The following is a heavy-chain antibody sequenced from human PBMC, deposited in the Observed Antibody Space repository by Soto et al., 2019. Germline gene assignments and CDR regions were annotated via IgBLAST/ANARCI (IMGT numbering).Heavy chain of an antibody. D-gene: IGHD6-13*01. J-gene: IGHJ4*02. CDR1: ECTISSYE. Sequence: EVQLVESGGGLVQPGGSRRLSCVASECTISSYEMNWVRQAPGKGLEWVSYISSSGTTIYYTDSVKGRFTISRDNAKKSLYLQMNSLRAEDTAVYYCVRFGGAAAGPGDYWGQGTLVTVSS. V-gene: IGHV3-48*03. CDR2: ISSSGTTI. CDR3: VRFGGAAAGPGDY.